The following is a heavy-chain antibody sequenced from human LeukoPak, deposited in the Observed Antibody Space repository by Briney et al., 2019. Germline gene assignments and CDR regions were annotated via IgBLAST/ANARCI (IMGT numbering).Heavy chain of an antibody. J-gene: IGHJ4*02. D-gene: IGHD5-12*01. CDR3: ARLGPIVATTQFDY. Sequence: ASVKVSCKASGYTFTGYYMHWVRQAPGQGLEWMGWINPNSGGTNYAQKFQGRVTMTRDTSISTAYMELSRLRSDDTAVYYCARLGPIVATTQFDYWGQGTLVTVSS. CDR1: GYTFTGYY. V-gene: IGHV1-2*02. CDR2: INPNSGGT.